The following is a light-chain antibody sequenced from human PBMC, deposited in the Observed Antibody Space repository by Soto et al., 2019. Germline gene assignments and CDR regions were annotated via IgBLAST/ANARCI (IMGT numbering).Light chain of an antibody. Sequence: QSVLTQPPSASGSPGQSVTISCTGTISDIGAYNYVSWFQQHPGEAPKLIISEVNKRPSGVPDRFSGSKSGNTASLTVSGLQAEDEADYYCTSYGGRDNLMFGGGTKLTVL. V-gene: IGLV2-8*01. CDR2: EVN. CDR3: TSYGGRDNLM. CDR1: ISDIGAYNY. J-gene: IGLJ3*02.